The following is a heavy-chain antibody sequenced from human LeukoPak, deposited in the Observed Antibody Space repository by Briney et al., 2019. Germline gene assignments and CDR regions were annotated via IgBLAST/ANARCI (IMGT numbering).Heavy chain of an antibody. CDR1: GFTFDDYA. Sequence: GGSLRLSCAASGFTFDDYAMHWVRQAPGKGLEWGSGISWNSGSIGYADSVKGRFTISRDNAKNSLYLQMNSLRAEDTALYYCAKDERIRDYYDSSGQFDYWGQGTLVTVSS. D-gene: IGHD3-22*01. CDR2: ISWNSGSI. J-gene: IGHJ4*02. CDR3: AKDERIRDYYDSSGQFDY. V-gene: IGHV3-9*01.